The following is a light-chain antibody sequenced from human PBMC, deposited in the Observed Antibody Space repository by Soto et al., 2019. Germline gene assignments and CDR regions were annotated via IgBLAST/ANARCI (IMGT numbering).Light chain of an antibody. J-gene: IGKJ4*01. CDR2: DVS. Sequence: DIQMPQSPSTLSASVGDRVTITCRASQTRCTWLAWYQQKPGKAPKLLIYDVSILQSGVPSRFSGSGSGTEFTLTISSLQPDDFATYYYQQYNGYPLTFVGGTQVEF. V-gene: IGKV1-5*01. CDR1: QTRCTW. CDR3: QQYNGYPLT.